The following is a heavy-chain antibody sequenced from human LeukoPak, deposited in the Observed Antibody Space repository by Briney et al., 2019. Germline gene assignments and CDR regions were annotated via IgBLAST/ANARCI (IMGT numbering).Heavy chain of an antibody. D-gene: IGHD6-19*01. CDR1: GFTLRTYW. V-gene: IGHV3-7*04. CDR3: ARDGHSSGSFDY. CDR2: INQDGSDI. Sequence: GGSPRLSCAASGFTLRTYWMHWVRQSPGKGLEWVANINQDGSDIYYVDSVKGRFTISRDTAKNSLFLQMNSLRAEDTAVYYCARDGHSSGSFDYWGQGILVTVSS. J-gene: IGHJ4*02.